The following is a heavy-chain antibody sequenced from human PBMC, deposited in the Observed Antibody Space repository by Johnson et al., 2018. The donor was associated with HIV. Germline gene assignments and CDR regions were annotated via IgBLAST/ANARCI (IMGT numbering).Heavy chain of an antibody. CDR2: ISSSGSTI. Sequence: QVQVVESGGGLVQPGGSLRLSCAASGFTVSSYYMTWVRQAPGKGLEWVSYISSSGSTIYYADSVKGRFTISRDNAKNSLYLQMNSLRAEDTAVYYCARDLSRYIAVATFDAFDIWGQGTMVTVSS. V-gene: IGHV3-11*04. CDR1: GFTVSSYY. CDR3: ARDLSRYIAVATFDAFDI. D-gene: IGHD6-19*01. J-gene: IGHJ3*02.